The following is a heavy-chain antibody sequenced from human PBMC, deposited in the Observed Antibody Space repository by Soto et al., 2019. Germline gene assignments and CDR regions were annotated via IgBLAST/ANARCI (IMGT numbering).Heavy chain of an antibody. V-gene: IGHV3-9*01. CDR3: AKDSDHIWGSYSYFDY. CDR1: RFSFDDYA. CDR2: ISWNSGSI. D-gene: IGHD3-16*01. J-gene: IGHJ4*02. Sequence: EVQLVESGGGLVQPGRSLRLSCAASRFSFDDYAMHWVRQAPGKGLEWVSGISWNSGSIDYADSVKGRFTISRDNAKNSLYLQMNSLRAEDTALYYCAKDSDHIWGSYSYFDYWGQGTLVIVSS.